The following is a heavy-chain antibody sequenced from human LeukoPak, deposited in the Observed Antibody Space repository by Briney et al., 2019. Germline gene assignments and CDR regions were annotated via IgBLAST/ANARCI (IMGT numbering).Heavy chain of an antibody. CDR3: ARNLGASSWYGFDY. J-gene: IGHJ4*02. V-gene: IGHV3-7*01. CDR1: GFTFSSYW. Sequence: GESLRLSCAASGFTFSSYWMSWVRQAPGKVLEWVANVKQDGSEKYYVDSVRGRFTISRENARNSLYLQMNSLRAEDTAVYYCARNLGASSWYGFDYWGQGTLVTVSS. D-gene: IGHD6-13*01. CDR2: VKQDGSEK.